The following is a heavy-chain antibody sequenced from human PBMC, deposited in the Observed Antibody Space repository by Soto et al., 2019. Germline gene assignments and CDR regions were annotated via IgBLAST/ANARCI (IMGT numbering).Heavy chain of an antibody. J-gene: IGHJ4*02. Sequence: SETLSLTCAVSGGSISSNYWTWIRQPPGKGLEWIGYVYNSGSTNYNPSLKSRVTISEDTSKSQFSLKVNSMTAADTAVYYCARYRREAVAGYTLDNWGQGILVTVSS. V-gene: IGHV4-59*01. D-gene: IGHD6-13*01. CDR1: GGSISSNY. CDR2: VYNSGST. CDR3: ARYRREAVAGYTLDN.